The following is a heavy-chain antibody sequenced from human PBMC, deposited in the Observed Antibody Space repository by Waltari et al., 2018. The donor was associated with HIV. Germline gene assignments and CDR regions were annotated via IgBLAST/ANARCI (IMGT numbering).Heavy chain of an antibody. D-gene: IGHD3-3*01. V-gene: IGHV4-59*01. CDR1: GGSISTYY. CDR3: AREGDFWSGRSYYYYGMDV. CDR2: IYYSGST. J-gene: IGHJ6*02. Sequence: QVQLQESCPGLVKPSETLSPTCTVSGGSISTYYWSWIRQPPGKGLEWIGYIYYSGSTNYNPSLKSRVTISVDTSKNQFSLKLSSVTAADTAVYYCAREGDFWSGRSYYYYGMDVWGQGTTFTVSS.